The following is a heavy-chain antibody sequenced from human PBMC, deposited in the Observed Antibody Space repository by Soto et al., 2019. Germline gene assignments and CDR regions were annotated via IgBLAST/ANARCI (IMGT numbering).Heavy chain of an antibody. CDR2: INHSGTT. J-gene: IGHJ6*02. D-gene: IGHD3-3*01. CDR1: GGSFSGYS. Sequence: SETLSLTCAVYGGSFSGYSWTWLRQPPGKGLEWIGEINHSGTTDYNPALKSRATMSADTSKNQFSLRMTSVTAADTAVYYCARARFDSWSHIYYGLDVWGQGTTVTVSS. V-gene: IGHV4-34*01. CDR3: ARARFDSWSHIYYGLDV.